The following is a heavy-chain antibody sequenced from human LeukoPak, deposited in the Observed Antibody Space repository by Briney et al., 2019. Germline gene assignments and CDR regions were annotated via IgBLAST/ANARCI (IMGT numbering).Heavy chain of an antibody. V-gene: IGHV4-34*01. J-gene: IGHJ2*01. Sequence: SETLSLTCAVYGAPFSDYWSWIRQPPGKGLEWIGEINHSGSTNYNPSLKSRVTISGDTSKNQFFLKLNSVTAADTAVYYCARGRAVGLWGRGTLVTVSS. CDR1: GAPFSDY. D-gene: IGHD6-19*01. CDR2: INHSGST. CDR3: ARGRAVGL.